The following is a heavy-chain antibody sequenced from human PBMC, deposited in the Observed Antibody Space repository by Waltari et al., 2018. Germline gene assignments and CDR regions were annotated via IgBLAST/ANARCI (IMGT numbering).Heavy chain of an antibody. V-gene: IGHV3-48*03. J-gene: IGHJ6*03. CDR1: GFTFSNYD. CDR3: ARPSTEYYYYYYMDV. Sequence: EVQVVESGGGLVQPGGSLRLSCVASGFTFSNYDMNWVRQAQWKGLEWVSYISNVGSTTYYANSVKGRFTNTRDNAKTSMYLEMDSLRAEDTAVYYCARPSTEYYYYYYMDVWGKGTTVTVS. D-gene: IGHD6-6*01. CDR2: ISNVGSTT.